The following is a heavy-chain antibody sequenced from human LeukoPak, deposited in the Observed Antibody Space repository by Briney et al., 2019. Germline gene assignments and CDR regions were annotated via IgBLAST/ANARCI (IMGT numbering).Heavy chain of an antibody. CDR1: GGSISSYY. Sequence: PSETLSLTCTVSGGSISSYYWSWIRQPPGKGLEWIGYIYYSGSTNYNPSLKSRVTISVDTSKNQFSLKLSSVTAADTAVYYCARDGGPPCFDYWGQGTLVTVSS. CDR2: IYYSGST. CDR3: ARDGGPPCFDY. V-gene: IGHV4-59*01. D-gene: IGHD3-16*01. J-gene: IGHJ4*02.